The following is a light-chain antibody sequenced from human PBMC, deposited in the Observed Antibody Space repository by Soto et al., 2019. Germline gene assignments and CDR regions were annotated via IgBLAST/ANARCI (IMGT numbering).Light chain of an antibody. V-gene: IGKV1-13*02. CDR3: QQFNSYPRT. CDR2: DAS. Sequence: AIQLTQSPSSLSASVGDRVTITCRASQGISSALDWYQQKPGKAPKLLIYDASSLESGVPSRFSGSGSGTDFTLTISSLQPEDFATYYCQQFNSYPRTFGPGTKVDIK. J-gene: IGKJ3*01. CDR1: QGISSA.